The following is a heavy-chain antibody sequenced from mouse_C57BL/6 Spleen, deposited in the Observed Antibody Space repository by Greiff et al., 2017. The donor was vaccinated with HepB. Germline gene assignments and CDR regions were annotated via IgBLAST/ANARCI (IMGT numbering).Heavy chain of an antibody. CDR2: INYDGSST. CDR1: GFTFSDYY. Sequence: EVQLVESAGGLVQPGSSMKLSCTASGFTFSDYYMAWVRQVPEKGLEWVANINYDGSSTYYLDSLKSRFIISRDNAKNILYLQMSSLKSEDTATYYCARGGDYGSSYPFAYWGQGTLVTVSA. J-gene: IGHJ3*01. V-gene: IGHV5-16*01. D-gene: IGHD1-1*01. CDR3: ARGGDYGSSYPFAY.